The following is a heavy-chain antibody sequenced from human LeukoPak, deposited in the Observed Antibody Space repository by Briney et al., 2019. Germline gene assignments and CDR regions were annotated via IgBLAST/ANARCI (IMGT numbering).Heavy chain of an antibody. V-gene: IGHV1-2*02. CDR1: GYTFTGYY. CDR2: IDPNSGGT. Sequence: ASVKVSCKASGYTFTGYYMHWVRQAPGQGLEWMGWIDPNSGGTNYAQKFQGRVTMTRDTSISTAYMELTRLRSDDTAVYYCARDRPPRAFDIWGQGTMVTVSS. CDR3: ARDRPPRAFDI. J-gene: IGHJ3*02. D-gene: IGHD6-6*01.